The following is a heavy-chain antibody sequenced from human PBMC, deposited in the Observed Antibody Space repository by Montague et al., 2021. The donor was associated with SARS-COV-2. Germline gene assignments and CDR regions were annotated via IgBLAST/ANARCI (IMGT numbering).Heavy chain of an antibody. J-gene: IGHJ6*02. CDR3: ARVGRQQLVRLSGMDV. D-gene: IGHD6-13*01. CDR1: GGSTSSSSYY. Sequence: SETLSLTCTASGGSTSSSSYYWGWIRQPPGKGLEWIGSIYYSGSTYYNPSLKSRVTISVDTSKNQFSLKLSSVTAADTAVYYCARVGRQQLVRLSGMDVWGQGTTVTVSS. CDR2: IYYSGST. V-gene: IGHV4-39*07.